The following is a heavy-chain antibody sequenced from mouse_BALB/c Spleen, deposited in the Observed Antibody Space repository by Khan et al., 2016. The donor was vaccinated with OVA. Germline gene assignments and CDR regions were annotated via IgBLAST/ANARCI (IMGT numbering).Heavy chain of an antibody. CDR1: GYSITSGYR. CDR3: ARGGAVVPYWYFDS. CDR2: ISYDGSN. J-gene: IGHJ1*01. V-gene: IGHV3-6*02. D-gene: IGHD1-1*01. Sequence: EVQLQESGPGLVKPSHSLSLTCSVTGYSITSGYRWNWIRQFPGNKLEWMGYISYDGSNNYNPSLKNRISITRDTSKNQFFLQLTSVTTEDTATYDCARGGAVVPYWYFDSWGAGTTVTVSA.